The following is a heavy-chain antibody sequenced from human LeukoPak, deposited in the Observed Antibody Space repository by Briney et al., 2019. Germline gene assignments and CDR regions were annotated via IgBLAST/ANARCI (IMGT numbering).Heavy chain of an antibody. Sequence: GGSLRLSCAASGFTFSSYSMNWVRQAPGKGLEWVSSISSSSSYIYYADSVKGRFTISRDNSKNTLYLQMNSLRAEDTAVYYCAKDLSLGAETYYFDYWGQGTLVTVSS. D-gene: IGHD1-26*01. CDR2: ISSSSSYI. CDR1: GFTFSSYS. J-gene: IGHJ4*02. V-gene: IGHV3-21*04. CDR3: AKDLSLGAETYYFDY.